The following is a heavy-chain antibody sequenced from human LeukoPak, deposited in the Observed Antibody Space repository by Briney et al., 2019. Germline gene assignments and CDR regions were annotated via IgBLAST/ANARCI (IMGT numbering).Heavy chain of an antibody. Sequence: SETLSLTCSVSGGSIYSSKSFWAWIRQPPGKGLEWIGSFFHGASTYYNPSLNNRATISVDTSKNQFFLTLTSVTAADTAVYYCARDAQRFYAANWFDPWGQGTLVTVSS. CDR1: GGSIYSSKSF. V-gene: IGHV4-39*07. CDR3: ARDAQRFYAANWFDP. D-gene: IGHD2/OR15-2a*01. CDR2: FFHGAST. J-gene: IGHJ5*02.